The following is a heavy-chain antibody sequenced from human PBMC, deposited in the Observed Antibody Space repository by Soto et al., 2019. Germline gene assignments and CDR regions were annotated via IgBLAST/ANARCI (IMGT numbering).Heavy chain of an antibody. D-gene: IGHD2-15*01. CDR1: GFTFSSYG. CDR2: IRSGGSNK. J-gene: IGHJ4*02. V-gene: IGHV3-30*02. CDR3: ARDKGRSPLDY. Sequence: GSLRLSCAASGFTFSSYGMHWVRQAPGKGLEWMTYIRSGGSNKYYADSVKGRFTISRDNAKNSLYLQMNSLRAEDTAVYYCARDKGRSPLDYWGQGTLVTVSS.